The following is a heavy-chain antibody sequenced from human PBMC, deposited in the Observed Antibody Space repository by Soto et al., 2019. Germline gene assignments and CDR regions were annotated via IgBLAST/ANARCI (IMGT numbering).Heavy chain of an antibody. J-gene: IGHJ4*02. Sequence: QVQLQESGPGLVKPSETLSLTCTVSGGSISSYYWSWIRQPPGKGLEWIGYVYYSGSTNYNPSLKSRVTISVDTSKNQFSLKLSSVTAADTAVYYCARDQNYYGSGSYLYWGQGTLVTVSS. CDR1: GGSISSYY. CDR3: ARDQNYYGSGSYLY. D-gene: IGHD3-10*01. V-gene: IGHV4-59*12. CDR2: VYYSGST.